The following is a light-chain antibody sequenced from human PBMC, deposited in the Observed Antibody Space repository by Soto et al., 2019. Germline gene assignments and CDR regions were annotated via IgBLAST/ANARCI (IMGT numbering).Light chain of an antibody. Sequence: LYPSPPSASVGDRGTITCRASQSISNWLAWYQQRPGKAPKLLMYKASSLQSGVPSRFSGSGSGTEFTLTINSLQPDDIATYYCHPYNGYSPFGQGAKVDVK. CDR1: QSISNW. J-gene: IGKJ1*01. CDR3: HPYNGYSP. CDR2: KAS. V-gene: IGKV1-5*03.